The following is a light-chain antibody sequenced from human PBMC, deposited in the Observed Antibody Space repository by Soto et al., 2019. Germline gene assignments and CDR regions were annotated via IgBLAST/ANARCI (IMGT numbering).Light chain of an antibody. V-gene: IGKV1-5*03. Sequence: DIQMTQSPSTLSASVGDRVTITCRASQSISTSLAWYQHKPGKAPRRLIYKASSLETGVSSRFTGSGSGTEFTLTISSLQPDDFATYYCQQYHSYSPYTFGQGTKLEI. CDR3: QQYHSYSPYT. CDR2: KAS. CDR1: QSISTS. J-gene: IGKJ2*01.